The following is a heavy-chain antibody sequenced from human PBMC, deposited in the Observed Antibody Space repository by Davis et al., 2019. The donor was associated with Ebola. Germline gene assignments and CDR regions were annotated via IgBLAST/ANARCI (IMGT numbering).Heavy chain of an antibody. CDR3: ARAGIGVVTMGVDY. D-gene: IGHD3-3*01. V-gene: IGHV7-4-1*02. Sequence: AASVKVSCKASGYTFTSYAMNWVRQAPGQGFEWMGWINTNTGNPTYAQGFTGRFVFSLDTSVSTAYLQISSLKAEDTAVYYCARAGIGVVTMGVDYWGQGTLVTVSS. CDR2: INTNTGNP. CDR1: GYTFTSYA. J-gene: IGHJ4*02.